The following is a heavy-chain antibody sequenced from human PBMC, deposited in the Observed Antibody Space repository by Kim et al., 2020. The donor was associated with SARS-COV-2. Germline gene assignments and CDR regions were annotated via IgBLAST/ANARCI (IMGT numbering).Heavy chain of an antibody. CDR2: IYYSGTT. V-gene: IGHV4-59*01. J-gene: IGHJ2*01. CDR1: GGSINNYY. CDR3: ARGDHEGYCSGGSCSGLWYFDL. D-gene: IGHD2-15*01. Sequence: SETLSLTCTVSGGSINNYYWSWIRQPPGRGLEWIGYIYYSGTTNYNPSLKSRVTISVDTSKNQFSLKLSSVTAADTAVYYCARGDHEGYCSGGSCSGLWYFDLWGRGTLVTVSS.